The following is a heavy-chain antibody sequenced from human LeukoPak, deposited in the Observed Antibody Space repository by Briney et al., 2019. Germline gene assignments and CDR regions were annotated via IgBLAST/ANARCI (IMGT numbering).Heavy chain of an antibody. CDR3: ARSGSVTMIATGAFDI. D-gene: IGHD3-22*01. CDR2: IYYSGSP. V-gene: IGHV4-39*07. Sequence: SETLSLTCTVSGGSISSSSYYWGWIRQPPGKGLEWIGSIYYSGSPYYNPSLKSRVTISVDTSKKQFSLKLSSVAAADTAVYYCARSGSVTMIATGAFDIWGQGTMVTVSS. J-gene: IGHJ3*02. CDR1: GGSISSSSYY.